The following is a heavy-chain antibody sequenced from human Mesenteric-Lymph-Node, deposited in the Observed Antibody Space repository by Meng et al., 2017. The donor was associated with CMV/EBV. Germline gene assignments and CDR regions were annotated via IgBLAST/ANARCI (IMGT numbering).Heavy chain of an antibody. Sequence: KASEYNANGFHIHWVGQAPGRGLEWMARFKPDSGATDLAQKFQGRVTMTTQPSLRTAYMVVTSLNSDATAIYYCARDARDLGGSADYWGQGTLVTVSS. V-gene: IGHV1-2*06. D-gene: IGHD3-10*01. J-gene: IGHJ4*02. CDR2: FKPDSGAT. CDR1: EYNANGFH. CDR3: ARDARDLGGSADY.